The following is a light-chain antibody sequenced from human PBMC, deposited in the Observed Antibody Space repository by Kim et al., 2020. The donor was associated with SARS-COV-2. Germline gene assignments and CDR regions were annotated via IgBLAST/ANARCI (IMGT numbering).Light chain of an antibody. CDR3: QKYDSVPFT. CDR2: GAS. Sequence: ASVGDRVTITWRASQGIFNYLALYQQKPGRGPKLLIYGASTLQPGVSSRFSGSGSGTDFTLSISSLQPEDVATYYCQKYDSVPFTFGPGTKVDIK. CDR1: QGIFNY. V-gene: IGKV1-27*01. J-gene: IGKJ3*01.